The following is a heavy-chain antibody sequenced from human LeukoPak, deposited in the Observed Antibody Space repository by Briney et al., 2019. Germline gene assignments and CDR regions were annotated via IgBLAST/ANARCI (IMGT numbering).Heavy chain of an antibody. Sequence: ASVKVSCKASGGTFSSYAISWVRQAPGQGLEWMGGFIPIFGTANYAQKIQGRVTITAEESTSTAYMELSSLRSEDTAVYYCARGGQQAGVGFFDYGGQETLVTVSS. J-gene: IGHJ4*02. CDR1: GGTFSSYA. D-gene: IGHD3-10*01. V-gene: IGHV1-69*13. CDR2: FIPIFGTA. CDR3: ARGGQQAGVGFFDY.